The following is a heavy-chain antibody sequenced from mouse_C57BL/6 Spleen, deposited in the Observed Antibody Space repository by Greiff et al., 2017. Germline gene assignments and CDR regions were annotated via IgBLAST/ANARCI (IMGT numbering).Heavy chain of an antibody. J-gene: IGHJ4*01. V-gene: IGHV1-15*01. CDR3: TRSPVMDY. CDR1: GYTFTDYE. Sequence: VQLVESGAELVRPGASVTLSCKASGYTFTDYEMHWVKQTPVHGLEWIGAIDPETGGTAYNQKFKGKAILTADKSSSTAYMELRSLTSEDSAVYYCTRSPVMDYWGQGTSVTVSS. CDR2: IDPETGGT.